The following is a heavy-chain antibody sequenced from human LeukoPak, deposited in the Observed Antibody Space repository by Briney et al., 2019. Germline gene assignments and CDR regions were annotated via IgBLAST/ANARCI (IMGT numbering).Heavy chain of an antibody. CDR3: ARREWLRSSVAGTIDY. D-gene: IGHD5-12*01. J-gene: IGHJ4*02. CDR1: GFTFSSYW. Sequence: PGGSLRLSCAASGFTFSSYWMSWVRQAPGKGLEWVANIKQDGSEKYYVDSVKGRFTISRDDAKNSLYLQMNSLRAEDTAVYYCARREWLRSSVAGTIDYWGQGTLVTVSS. CDR2: IKQDGSEK. V-gene: IGHV3-7*01.